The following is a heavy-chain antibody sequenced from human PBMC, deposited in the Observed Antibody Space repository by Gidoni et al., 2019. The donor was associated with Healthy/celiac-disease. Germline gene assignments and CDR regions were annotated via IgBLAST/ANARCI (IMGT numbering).Heavy chain of an antibody. Sequence: QVQLVQSGAEVKKPGSSVKVSCQASGGTFSSYAISWVRQAPGQGLEWLGGIIPLFGTANYAQKFQGRVTITADESTSTAYMELSSLRSEDTAVYYCASGAVAGQSPYYYYGMDVWGQGTTVTVSS. V-gene: IGHV1-69*01. CDR1: GGTFSSYA. D-gene: IGHD6-19*01. J-gene: IGHJ6*02. CDR3: ASGAVAGQSPYYYYGMDV. CDR2: IIPLFGTA.